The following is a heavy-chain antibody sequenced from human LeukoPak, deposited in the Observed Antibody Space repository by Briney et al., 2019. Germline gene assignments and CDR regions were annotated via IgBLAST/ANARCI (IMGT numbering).Heavy chain of an antibody. CDR3: ARDQYDTWSRRGNFDS. Sequence: GGSLRLSCAASGFTFSSYSMNWVRQAPGKGLEWVANIKLDGSEKNYVDSVKGRFTISRDNTKNSLYLQMNSLRAEDTAVFYCARDQYDTWSRRGNFDSWGQGTLVTVSS. CDR2: IKLDGSEK. D-gene: IGHD3-3*01. CDR1: GFTFSSYS. V-gene: IGHV3-7*03. J-gene: IGHJ4*02.